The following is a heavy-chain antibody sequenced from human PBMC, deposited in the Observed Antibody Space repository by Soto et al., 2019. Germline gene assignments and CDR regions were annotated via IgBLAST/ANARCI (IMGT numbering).Heavy chain of an antibody. J-gene: IGHJ4*02. V-gene: IGHV1-2*02. CDR2: INPNTGDT. D-gene: IGHD6-19*01. CDR1: GYTFTGYD. Sequence: QVQLVQSGAEMKKPGASVKVSCKASGYTFTGYDMHWVRQAPGQGLERMGWINPNTGDTNSAQKFQGRVTMTRDTSSNTAYMELSSLTSGDTVVYYCVRGTVALAGSLDYWGQGTLVTVSS. CDR3: VRGTVALAGSLDY.